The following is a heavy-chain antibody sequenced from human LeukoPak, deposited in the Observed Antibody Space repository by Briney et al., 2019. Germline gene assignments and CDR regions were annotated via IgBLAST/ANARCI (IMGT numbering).Heavy chain of an antibody. J-gene: IGHJ5*02. Sequence: PSETLSLTCAVSGGSISSSNWWSWVRQPPGKGLEWIGEIYHSGSTNYNPSLKSRVPISVDKSKNQFSLKLSSVTAADTAVYYCAREVVNNWFDPWGQGTLVTVSS. CDR2: IYHSGST. V-gene: IGHV4-4*02. CDR3: AREVVNNWFDP. CDR1: GGSISSSNW.